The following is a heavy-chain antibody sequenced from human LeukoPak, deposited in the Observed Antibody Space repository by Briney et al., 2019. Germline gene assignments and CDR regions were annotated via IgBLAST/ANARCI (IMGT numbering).Heavy chain of an antibody. CDR3: ARDVRWLRFVFDH. CDR1: GFNFHDFA. V-gene: IGHV3-43*02. Sequence: PGGSLRLSCAASGFNFHDFAMHWVRQVPGQGPDWVSLISGDGVTTYYSDSVKDRFTISRDNAKNSLYLQMNSLRDEDTAVYYCARDVRWLRFVFDHWGQGIPVTVSS. J-gene: IGHJ4*02. D-gene: IGHD5-12*01. CDR2: ISGDGVTT.